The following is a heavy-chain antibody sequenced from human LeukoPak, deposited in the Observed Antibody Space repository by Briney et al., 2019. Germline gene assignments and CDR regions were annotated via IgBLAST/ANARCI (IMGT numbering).Heavy chain of an antibody. CDR2: FYTSGDT. Sequence: SSQTLSLTCTISGDSISSGSHYWNWIRQPAGKGLEWIGRFYTSGDTNYNPSLKSRVTISVDTSKNQFSLRLSSVTAADTAVYYCARGPDTSGGYWGQGTLVTVSS. J-gene: IGHJ4*02. CDR3: ARGPDTSGGY. V-gene: IGHV4-61*02. CDR1: GDSISSGSHY. D-gene: IGHD3-22*01.